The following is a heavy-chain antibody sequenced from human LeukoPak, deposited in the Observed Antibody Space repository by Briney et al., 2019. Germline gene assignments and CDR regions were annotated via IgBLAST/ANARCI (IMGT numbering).Heavy chain of an antibody. Sequence: PGGSLRLSCAASGFTFSSYWMNWARQAPGKGLEWVASINHNGNVNYYVDSVKGRFTISRDNAKNSLYLQMSNLRAEDTAVYYCSTGVVRFLEWLPPANDFDYWGQGTLVTVSS. V-gene: IGHV3-7*03. J-gene: IGHJ4*02. CDR3: STGVVRFLEWLPPANDFDY. CDR2: INHNGNVN. CDR1: GFTFSSYW. D-gene: IGHD3-3*01.